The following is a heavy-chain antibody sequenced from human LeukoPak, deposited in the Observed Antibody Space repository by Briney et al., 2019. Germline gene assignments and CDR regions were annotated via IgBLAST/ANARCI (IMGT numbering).Heavy chain of an antibody. CDR1: GFTFSDYY. V-gene: IGHV3-30*18. D-gene: IGHD3-10*01. CDR3: VKDRTGTYTLDY. CDR2: ISDDGSRQ. Sequence: PGGSLRLSCVASGFTFSDYYMSWIRQAPGKGLEWVAFISDDGSRQHYADSVKGRFTISRDNSKNTLNLQMNSLRAEDTAVYYCVKDRTGTYTLDYWGQGTLVTVSS. J-gene: IGHJ4*02.